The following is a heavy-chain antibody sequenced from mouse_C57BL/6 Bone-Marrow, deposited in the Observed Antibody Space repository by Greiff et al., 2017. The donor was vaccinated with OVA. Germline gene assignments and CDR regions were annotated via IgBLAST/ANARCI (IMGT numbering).Heavy chain of an antibody. CDR2: INPSSGYT. CDR1: GYTFTSYW. V-gene: IGHV1-7*01. D-gene: IGHD1-1*01. J-gene: IGHJ2*01. CDR3: SLYYYGSSYLYYLDY. Sequence: VQLQQSGAELAKPGASVKLSCKASGYTFTSYWMHWVQQRPGQGLEWIGYINPSSGYTKYNQKFKDKATLTADKSSSTAYMQLSSLTYEDSAVYYCSLYYYGSSYLYYLDYWGQGTTRTVSS.